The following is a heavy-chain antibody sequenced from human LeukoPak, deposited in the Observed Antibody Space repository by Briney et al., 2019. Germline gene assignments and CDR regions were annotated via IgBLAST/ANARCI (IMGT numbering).Heavy chain of an antibody. CDR1: GFTVSNSY. CDR3: ARTYGGVHFDY. Sequence: GGSLRLSCAASGFTVSNSYMNWVRQAPEKGLEWVSIIYSGGSTFYADSVKGRFTVSRDNSKNTLYLQMNSLRADDTAVYYCARTYGGVHFDYWGQGTLVTVSS. V-gene: IGHV3-53*01. J-gene: IGHJ4*02. CDR2: IYSGGST. D-gene: IGHD4-23*01.